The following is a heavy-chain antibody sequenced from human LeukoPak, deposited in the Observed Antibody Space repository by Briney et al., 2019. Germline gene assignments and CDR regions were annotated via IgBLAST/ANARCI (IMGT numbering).Heavy chain of an antibody. J-gene: IGHJ4*02. CDR1: GGSISSYY. CDR3: ARAYSSSWYFDY. Sequence: SETLSLTCTVSGGSISSYYWSWIRQPPGKGLEWIGYIYYSGSTNYNPSLKSRVTISVDTSKNQFSLKLSSVTAADTAVYYCARAYSSSWYFDYWGQGTLVTVSS. D-gene: IGHD6-13*01. CDR2: IYYSGST. V-gene: IGHV4-59*08.